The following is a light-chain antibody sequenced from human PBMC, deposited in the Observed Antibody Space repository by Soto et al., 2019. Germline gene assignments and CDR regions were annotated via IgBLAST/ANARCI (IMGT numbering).Light chain of an antibody. J-gene: IGKJ1*01. CDR1: QSVSSN. CDR2: GAS. CDR3: QQYNNWPAT. Sequence: LSVSPGERATLSGRASQSVSSNLAWYQQKPGQAPRLLIYGASTRATGIPARFSGSGSGTEFTLTISSLQSEDFAVYYCQQYNNWPATVGQGTKVEIK. V-gene: IGKV3-15*01.